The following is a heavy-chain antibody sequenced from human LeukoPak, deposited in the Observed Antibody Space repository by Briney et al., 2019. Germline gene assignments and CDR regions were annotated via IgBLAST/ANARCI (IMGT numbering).Heavy chain of an antibody. CDR2: IWYDGSNK. CDR3: ARDRGGRWLQVYYFDY. V-gene: IGHV3-33*01. D-gene: IGHD5-24*01. CDR1: GFTFSSYT. J-gene: IGHJ4*02. Sequence: GKSLRLSCAASGFTFSSYTMHWVRQAPGKGLEWVAVIWYDGSNKYYADSVKGRFTISRDNSKNTLYLRVNSLRTEDTAMYYCARDRGGRWLQVYYFDYWGQGTLVTVSS.